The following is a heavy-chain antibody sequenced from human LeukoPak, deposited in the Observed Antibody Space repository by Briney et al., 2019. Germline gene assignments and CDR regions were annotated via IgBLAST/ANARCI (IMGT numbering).Heavy chain of an antibody. CDR1: GGSISSHY. J-gene: IGHJ6*03. V-gene: IGHV4-59*11. CDR3: ARVGAARGEYYYYYMDV. Sequence: SETLSLTCTVSGGSISSHYWSWIRQPPGKGLEWIGYIYYSGSTNYNPSLKSRVTISVDTSKNQFSLKLSSVTAADTAVYHCARVGAARGEYYYYYMDVWGKGTTVTVSS. CDR2: IYYSGST. D-gene: IGHD6-6*01.